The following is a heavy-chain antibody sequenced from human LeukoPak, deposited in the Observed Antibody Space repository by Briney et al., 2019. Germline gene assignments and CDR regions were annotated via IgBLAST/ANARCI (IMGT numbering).Heavy chain of an antibody. Sequence: GGSLRLSCAASTFTFSRYWMHWVRQAPGKGLVWVSRINSDGTNTYYADSVRGRFTISRDNTKNTLYLQMNSLRTEDTAVYYCARDRAAFGVVQVGYWGQGTLVTVSS. CDR1: TFTFSRYW. J-gene: IGHJ4*02. D-gene: IGHD3-3*01. CDR2: INSDGTNT. CDR3: ARDRAAFGVVQVGY. V-gene: IGHV3-74*01.